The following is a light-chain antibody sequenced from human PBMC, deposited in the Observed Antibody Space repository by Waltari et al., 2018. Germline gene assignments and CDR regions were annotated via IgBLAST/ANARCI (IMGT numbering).Light chain of an antibody. V-gene: IGKV1-5*03. CDR2: KVT. J-gene: IGKJ2*01. CDR1: QTFSAW. CDR3: QQYNTYPYT. Sequence: DIQMTQSPSVLSASVGGSVTITCRASQTFSAWLAWFQQKPGKAPTLIIYKVTNLHTGAPPRFSGWGSGTDFTLTITSLQPDDFATYYCQQYNTYPYTFGQGTKLEIK.